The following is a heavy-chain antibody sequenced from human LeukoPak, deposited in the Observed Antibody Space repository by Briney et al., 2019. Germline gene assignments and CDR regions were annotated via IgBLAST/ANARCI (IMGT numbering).Heavy chain of an antibody. D-gene: IGHD3-10*01. CDR1: GGSFSGYY. CDR3: ARGKRVTMVRGALEGLDY. J-gene: IGHJ4*02. Sequence: SETLSLTCAVYGGSFSGYYWSWIRQPPGKGLEWIGEINHSGSTNYNPSLKSRVTISVDTSKNQFSLKLSSVTAADTAVYYCARGKRVTMVRGALEGLDYWGQGTLVTVSS. V-gene: IGHV4-34*01. CDR2: INHSGST.